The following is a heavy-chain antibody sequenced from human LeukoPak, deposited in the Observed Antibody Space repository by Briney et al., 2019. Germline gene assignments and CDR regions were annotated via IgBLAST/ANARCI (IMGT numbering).Heavy chain of an antibody. CDR2: INHSGST. V-gene: IGHV4-34*01. CDR3: ARGWGDYYDSSGYLTSNFDY. CDR1: GGSFSGYY. D-gene: IGHD3-22*01. Sequence: SETLSLTCAVYGGSFSGYYWSWIRQPPGKGLEWIGEINHSGSTNYNPSLKSRVTISVDTSKNQFSLKLSSVTAADTAVYYCARGWGDYYDSSGYLTSNFDYWGQGTLVTVSS. J-gene: IGHJ4*02.